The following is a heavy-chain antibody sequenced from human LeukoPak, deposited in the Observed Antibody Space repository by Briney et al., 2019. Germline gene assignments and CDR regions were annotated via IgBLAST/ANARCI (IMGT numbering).Heavy chain of an antibody. Sequence: GRSLRLSCAVSGFTFSNYDMHWVRQAPGKGLEWVAFIRYDGSNKYYADSVKGRFTISRDNSKNTLYLQMNSLRAEDTAVYYCAKFYSYGFPFDYWGQGTLVTVSS. CDR3: AKFYSYGFPFDY. V-gene: IGHV3-30*02. CDR1: GFTFSNYD. CDR2: IRYDGSNK. D-gene: IGHD5-18*01. J-gene: IGHJ4*02.